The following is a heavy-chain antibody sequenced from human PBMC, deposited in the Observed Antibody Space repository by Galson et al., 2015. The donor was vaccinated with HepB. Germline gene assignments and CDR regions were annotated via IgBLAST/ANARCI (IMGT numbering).Heavy chain of an antibody. J-gene: IGHJ3*02. CDR2: IIPIFGTA. CDR3: ASPSYYYDSSGYYVPTGLDAFDI. V-gene: IGHV1-69*13. CDR1: GGTFSSYA. Sequence: SVKVSCKASGGTFSSYAISWVRQAPGQGLEWMGGIIPIFGTANYAQKFQGRVTITADESTSTAYMELSSLRSEDTAVYYCASPSYYYDSSGYYVPTGLDAFDIWGQGTMVTVSS. D-gene: IGHD3-22*01.